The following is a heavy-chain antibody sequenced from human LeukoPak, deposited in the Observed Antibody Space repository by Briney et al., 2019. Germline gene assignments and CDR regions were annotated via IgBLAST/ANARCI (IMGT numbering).Heavy chain of an antibody. J-gene: IGHJ5*02. CDR1: GGSFSGYY. CDR2: INHSGST. CDR3: ARAVNKDYYDSSGCWFDP. V-gene: IGHV4-34*01. Sequence: PSETLSLTCAVYGGSFSGYYWSWIRQPPGKGLEWIGEINHSGSTNYNPSLKSRVTISVDTSKNQFSLKLSSVTAADTAVYYCARAVNKDYYDSSGCWFDPWGQGTLVTVSS. D-gene: IGHD3-22*01.